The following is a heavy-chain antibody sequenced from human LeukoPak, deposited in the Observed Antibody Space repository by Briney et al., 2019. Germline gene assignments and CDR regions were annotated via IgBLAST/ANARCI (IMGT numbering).Heavy chain of an antibody. J-gene: IGHJ5*02. CDR3: ARVKPAYCGGDCYWYNWFDP. D-gene: IGHD2-21*02. CDR1: GGTFSSYA. Sequence: SGKGSCKGSGGTFSSYAISWVGQAPGQRLEWMGGVIPIFGTANYAQKFQGRVTITADESTSTAYMELSSLRSEDTAVYYCARVKPAYCGGDCYWYNWFDPWGQGTLVTVSS. CDR2: VIPIFGTA. V-gene: IGHV1-69*01.